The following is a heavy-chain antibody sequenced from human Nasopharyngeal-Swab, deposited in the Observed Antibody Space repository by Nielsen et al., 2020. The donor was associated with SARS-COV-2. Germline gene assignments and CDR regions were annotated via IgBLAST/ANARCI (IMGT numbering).Heavy chain of an antibody. Sequence: GESLKISCAASGFTFSSYAMHWVCQAPGKGLEWVAVISYDGSNKYYADSVKGRFTISRDNSKNTLYLQMNSLRAEDTAVYYCARFNYYDSSGHDAFDIWGQGTMVTVSS. D-gene: IGHD3-22*01. J-gene: IGHJ3*02. V-gene: IGHV3-30-3*01. CDR2: ISYDGSNK. CDR1: GFTFSSYA. CDR3: ARFNYYDSSGHDAFDI.